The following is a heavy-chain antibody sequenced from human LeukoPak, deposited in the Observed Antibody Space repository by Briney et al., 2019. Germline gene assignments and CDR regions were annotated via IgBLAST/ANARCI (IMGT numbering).Heavy chain of an antibody. D-gene: IGHD2-15*01. Sequence: PSETLSLTCTVSGGSISSYYWSWIRQPPGKGLEWIGDIYYSGSTNYNPSLKSRVTISVDTSKNQFSLKLSSVTAADTAVYYRARGPLYCSGGSCYLGWFDPWGQGTLVTVSS. V-gene: IGHV4-59*01. CDR3: ARGPLYCSGGSCYLGWFDP. CDR1: GGSISSYY. CDR2: IYYSGST. J-gene: IGHJ5*02.